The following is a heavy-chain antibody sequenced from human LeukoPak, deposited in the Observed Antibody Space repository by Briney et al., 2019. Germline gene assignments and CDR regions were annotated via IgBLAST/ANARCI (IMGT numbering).Heavy chain of an antibody. CDR2: ISGSGGST. Sequence: QAGGSLRLSCAASGFTFSSYAMSWVRQAPGKGLEWVSAISGSGGSTYYADSVKGRFTISRDNSKNTLYLQMNSLRAEDTAVYYCAKAYGSGSFYGMDVWGQGTTVTVSS. J-gene: IGHJ6*02. CDR3: AKAYGSGSFYGMDV. D-gene: IGHD3-10*01. V-gene: IGHV3-23*01. CDR1: GFTFSSYA.